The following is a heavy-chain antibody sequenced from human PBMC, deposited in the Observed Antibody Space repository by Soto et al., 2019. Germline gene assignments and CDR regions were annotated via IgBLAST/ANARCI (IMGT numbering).Heavy chain of an antibody. CDR1: GFMFSDHA. CDR3: ARDRSLNFAVPPYGMDV. J-gene: IGHJ6*02. CDR2: IDESGGTT. Sequence: GSLRLSCVVSGFMFSDHAMNWVRQAPGKGPEWISRIDESGGTTSYADSVKGRFTISRDNTRDSLYLHMSNLRDEDTAIYYCARDRSLNFAVPPYGMDVWGPGTTVTVSS. D-gene: IGHD3-3*01. V-gene: IGHV3-48*03.